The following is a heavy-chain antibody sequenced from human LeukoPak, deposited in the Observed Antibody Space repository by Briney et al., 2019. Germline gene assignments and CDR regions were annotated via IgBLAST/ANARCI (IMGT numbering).Heavy chain of an antibody. CDR1: GFTFSNYV. J-gene: IGHJ4*02. CDR2: IAHDGSNK. D-gene: IGHD5-18*01. CDR3: TTDGWIQLWYPKPDY. Sequence: GGSLRLSCAASGFTFSNYVMQWVRQAPGKGLEWVALIAHDGSNKYYADSVKGRFTISRENSKNTVYLQMNSLKTEDTAVYYCTTDGWIQLWYPKPDYWGQGTLVTVSS. V-gene: IGHV3-30*03.